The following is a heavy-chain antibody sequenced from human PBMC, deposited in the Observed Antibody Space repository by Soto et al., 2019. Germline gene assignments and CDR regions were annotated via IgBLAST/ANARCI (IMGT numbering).Heavy chain of an antibody. V-gene: IGHV3-48*01. CDR1: GFTFSSYS. CDR3: AKTCSSGRGAFDV. Sequence: EVQLVESGGGLVQPGGSLRLSCAASGFTFSSYSMNWVRQAPGKGLEWVSYISSGSSTIYYADSVKGRFTISRDNAQNSLYLQMNSLRAEDTAVYYCAKTCSSGRGAFDVWGQGTMVTVSS. D-gene: IGHD6-19*01. CDR2: ISSGSSTI. J-gene: IGHJ3*01.